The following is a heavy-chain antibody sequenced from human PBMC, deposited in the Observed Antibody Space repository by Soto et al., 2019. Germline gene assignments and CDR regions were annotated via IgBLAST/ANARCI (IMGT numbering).Heavy chain of an antibody. D-gene: IGHD1-26*01. Sequence: PSVKVSCKASGGTFSSYAISWVRQAPGQGLEWMGGIIPIFGTANYAQKFQGRVTITADESTSTAYMELSSLRSEDTAVYYCAKGRIVGATEENYYYYYGMDVWGQGTTVTVSS. CDR1: GGTFSSYA. J-gene: IGHJ6*02. V-gene: IGHV1-69*13. CDR2: IIPIFGTA. CDR3: AKGRIVGATEENYYYYYGMDV.